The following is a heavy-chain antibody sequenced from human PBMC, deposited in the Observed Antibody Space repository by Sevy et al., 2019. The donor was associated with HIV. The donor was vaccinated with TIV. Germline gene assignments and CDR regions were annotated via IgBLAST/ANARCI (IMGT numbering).Heavy chain of an antibody. J-gene: IGHJ4*02. CDR3: TTDGLKGDCY. Sequence: GGSLRLSCAASGFTFNNYAMNWVRQAPGKGLEWVSTISGSGGSTAHADSVKGRFTISRDNSKNTLYLQMNSLRAEDTAVYHCTTDGLKGDCYWGQGTRVTASS. V-gene: IGHV3-23*01. D-gene: IGHD2-21*02. CDR1: GFTFNNYA. CDR2: ISGSGGST.